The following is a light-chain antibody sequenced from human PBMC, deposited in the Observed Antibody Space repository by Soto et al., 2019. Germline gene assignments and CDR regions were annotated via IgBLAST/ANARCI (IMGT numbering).Light chain of an antibody. CDR2: EVS. J-gene: IGLJ3*02. V-gene: IGLV2-8*01. CDR1: SSDVGAYKY. CDR3: TSYVGSDIWV. Sequence: QSAXTQPXSXSXSPGXXVTXXCTGTSSDVGAYKYVSWYQQYPGKAPKLMIYEVSKRPSGVPDRFSGSKSGNTASLTVSGLQAEDEADYYCTSYVGSDIWVFGGGTKLTVL.